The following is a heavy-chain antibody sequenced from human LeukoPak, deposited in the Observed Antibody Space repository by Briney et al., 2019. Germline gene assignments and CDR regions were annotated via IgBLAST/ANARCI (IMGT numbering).Heavy chain of an antibody. CDR1: GFTVSSKY. J-gene: IGHJ6*03. Sequence: PGGSLRLSCAASGFTVSSKYMSWVHQAPGKGLEWVSVIYSDGYTYYAESVKGRFTISRDNFKNTMYAQMNSLRAEDTAVYYCARGGPSTTVTTSYSFFYMDVWGKGTTVTVSS. CDR2: IYSDGYT. D-gene: IGHD4-17*01. V-gene: IGHV3-53*01. CDR3: ARGGPSTTVTTSYSFFYMDV.